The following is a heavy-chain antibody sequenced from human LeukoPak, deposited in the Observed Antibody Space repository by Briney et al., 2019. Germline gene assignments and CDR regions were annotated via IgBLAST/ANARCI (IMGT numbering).Heavy chain of an antibody. J-gene: IGHJ4*02. CDR1: GFTFRNYA. V-gene: IGHV3-23*01. D-gene: IGHD6-13*01. CDR3: AKMTSRWPWYFDY. Sequence: GGSLRLSCAASGFTFRNYAMSWVRQAPGKGLEWVSAISGSGDNTYYADSVKGRFTISRDNSKNTVFLQMNSLRAEDTAVYYCAKMTSRWPWYFDYWGQGTLVT. CDR2: ISGSGDNT.